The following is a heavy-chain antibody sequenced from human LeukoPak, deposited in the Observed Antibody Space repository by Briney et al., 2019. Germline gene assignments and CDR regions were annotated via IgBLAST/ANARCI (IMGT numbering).Heavy chain of an antibody. CDR1: GFTFSSYA. V-gene: IGHV3-23*01. D-gene: IGHD3-22*01. J-gene: IGHJ4*02. Sequence: PGGSLRLSCAASGFTFSSYAMSWVRQAPGKGLEWVSAISGSGGSTYYADSVKGRFTISRDNSKNTLYLQMNSLRAEDTAVYYCAKVLYPNDSSSYYYAYDYWGQGTLVTVSS. CDR2: ISGSGGST. CDR3: AKVLYPNDSSSYYYAYDY.